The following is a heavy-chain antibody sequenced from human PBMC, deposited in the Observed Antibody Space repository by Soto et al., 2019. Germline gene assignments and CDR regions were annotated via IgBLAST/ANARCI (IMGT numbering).Heavy chain of an antibody. CDR2: ISTISSSI. CDR1: RFTFSDYN. CDR3: ARDGGRNGNIDY. D-gene: IGHD3-16*01. J-gene: IGHJ4*02. V-gene: IGHV3-48*02. Sequence: GGSLRLSCVPSRFTFSDYNMDWVRQAPGKGLEWVAYISTISSSIYYADSVKGRFTISRDNAKNSLYLQMNSLSDEDTAVYYCARDGGRNGNIDYWGQGSLVTVSS.